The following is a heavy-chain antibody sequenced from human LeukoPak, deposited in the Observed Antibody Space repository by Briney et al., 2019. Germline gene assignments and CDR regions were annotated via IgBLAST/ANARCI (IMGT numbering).Heavy chain of an antibody. Sequence: GGSLRLSCAASRFTFDDYGMSWVRQAPGKGLEWVSCINWNGGSTAYADSVKGRFTISRDNSKNSLYLQMNSLRTEDTALYYCAKGKNTGSYLSHVDYWGQGTLVTVSS. CDR1: RFTFDDYG. CDR2: INWNGGST. J-gene: IGHJ4*02. V-gene: IGHV3-20*04. CDR3: AKGKNTGSYLSHVDY. D-gene: IGHD3-10*01.